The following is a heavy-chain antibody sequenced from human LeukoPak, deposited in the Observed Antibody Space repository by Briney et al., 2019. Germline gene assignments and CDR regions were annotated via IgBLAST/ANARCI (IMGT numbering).Heavy chain of an antibody. CDR3: ATSTIFGVDPPYYYYGMDV. Sequence: ASVKVSCKVSGDTLTELSMHWVRQAPGKGLEWMGGFDPEDGETIYAQKFQGRVTMTEDTSTDTAYMELSSLRSEDTAVYYCATSTIFGVDPPYYYYGMDVWGQGTTVTVSS. CDR1: GDTLTELS. D-gene: IGHD3-3*01. CDR2: FDPEDGET. V-gene: IGHV1-24*01. J-gene: IGHJ6*02.